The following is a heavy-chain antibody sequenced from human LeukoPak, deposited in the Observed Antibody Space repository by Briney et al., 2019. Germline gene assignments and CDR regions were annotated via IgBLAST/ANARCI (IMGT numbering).Heavy chain of an antibody. CDR2: ISAYNGNT. CDR3: ARDPLDYGDNYFDY. V-gene: IGHV1-18*01. CDR1: GYTFTGYG. J-gene: IGHJ4*02. D-gene: IGHD4-17*01. Sequence: GASVKVSCKASGYTFTGYGISWVRQAPEQGLEWMGWISAYNGNTNNAQKLQGRVTMTTDTYTSTAYMELRSLRSDDTAVYYCARDPLDYGDNYFDYWGQGTLVTVSS.